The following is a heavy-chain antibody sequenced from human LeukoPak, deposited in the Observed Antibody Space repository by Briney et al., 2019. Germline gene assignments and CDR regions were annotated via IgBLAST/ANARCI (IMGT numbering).Heavy chain of an antibody. CDR3: AKDLPVAAAGDNAFDI. J-gene: IGHJ3*02. D-gene: IGHD6-13*01. CDR2: ISSSRSYI. V-gene: IGHV3-21*01. CDR1: GFTFSSYS. Sequence: GGSLRLSCAASGFTFSSYSMNWVRQAPGKGREWGSSISSSRSYIYYADSVKGRFTISRDNAKNSLYLQMNSLRAEDTAVYYCAKDLPVAAAGDNAFDIWGQGTMVTVSS.